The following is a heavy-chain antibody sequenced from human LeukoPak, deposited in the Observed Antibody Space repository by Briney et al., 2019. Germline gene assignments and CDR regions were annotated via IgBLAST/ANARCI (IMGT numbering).Heavy chain of an antibody. J-gene: IGHJ4*02. Sequence: GGSLRLSCAASGFTFSSYGMHWVRQAPGKGLEWVAVISYDGSNKYYADSVKGRFTISRDNSKNALYLQMNSLRAEDTAVYYCAKDFWSNYDAYWGQGTVVTVSS. D-gene: IGHD3-3*01. CDR1: GFTFSSYG. V-gene: IGHV3-30*18. CDR3: AKDFWSNYDAY. CDR2: ISYDGSNK.